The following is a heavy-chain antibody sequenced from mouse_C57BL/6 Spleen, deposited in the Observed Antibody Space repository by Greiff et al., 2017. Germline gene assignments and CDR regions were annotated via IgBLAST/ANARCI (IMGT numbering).Heavy chain of an antibody. J-gene: IGHJ2*01. CDR1: GFNIKDYY. CDR2: IDPEDGET. CDR3: ARQGYSNSFDY. Sequence: VQLQQSGAELVKPGASVKLSCTASGFNIKDYYMHWVKQRTEQGLEWIGRIDPEDGETKYAPEFQGKATITADTSSNTAYLQLSSLTSEDTAVYYCARQGYSNSFDYWGQGTTLTVSS. D-gene: IGHD2-5*01. V-gene: IGHV14-2*01.